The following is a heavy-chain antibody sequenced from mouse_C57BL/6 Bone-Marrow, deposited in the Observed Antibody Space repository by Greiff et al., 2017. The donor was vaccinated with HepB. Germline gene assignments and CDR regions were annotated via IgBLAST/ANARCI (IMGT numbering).Heavy chain of an antibody. J-gene: IGHJ3*01. V-gene: IGHV7-3*01. CDR1: GFTFTDYY. Sequence: EVQRVESGGGLVQPGGSLSLSCAASGFTFTDYYMSWVRQPPGKALEWLGFIRNKANGYTTEYSASVKGRFTISRDNSQSILYLQMNALRAEDSATYYCARPYYYGSSSYAYWGQGTLVTVSA. CDR2: IRNKANGYTT. CDR3: ARPYYYGSSSYAY. D-gene: IGHD1-1*01.